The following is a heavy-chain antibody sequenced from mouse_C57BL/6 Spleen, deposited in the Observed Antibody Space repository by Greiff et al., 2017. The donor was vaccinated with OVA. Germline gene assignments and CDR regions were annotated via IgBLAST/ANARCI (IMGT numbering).Heavy chain of an antibody. D-gene: IGHD1-1*01. CDR2: IYPRSGNT. Sequence: QVHVKQSGAELARPGASVKLSCKASGYTFTSYGISWVKQRTGQGLEWIGEIYPRSGNTYYNEKFKGKATLTADKSSSTAYMELRSLTSEDSAVYFCANYYGSSPPWFAYWGQGTLVTVSA. J-gene: IGHJ3*01. V-gene: IGHV1-81*01. CDR3: ANYYGSSPPWFAY. CDR1: GYTFTSYG.